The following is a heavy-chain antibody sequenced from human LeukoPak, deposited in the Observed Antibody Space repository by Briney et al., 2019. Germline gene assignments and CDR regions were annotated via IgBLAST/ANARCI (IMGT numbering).Heavy chain of an antibody. CDR2: IIGSSGDT. V-gene: IGHV3-23*01. J-gene: IGHJ4*02. CDR3: VKGACEYMEMGYFDY. Sequence: GGSLRLSCVASGFTFSSFAMSWVRQAPGKGLEWVSLIIGSSGDTFYADSVRGRFSISRDNSKNRLYLQMNSLRAEDTALYYCVKGACEYMEMGYFDYWGQGTLVIVSS. CDR1: GFTFSSFA. D-gene: IGHD5-24*01.